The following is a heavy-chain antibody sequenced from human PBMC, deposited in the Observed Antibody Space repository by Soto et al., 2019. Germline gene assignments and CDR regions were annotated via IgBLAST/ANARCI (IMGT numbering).Heavy chain of an antibody. V-gene: IGHV4-30-4*01. D-gene: IGHD2-21*02. CDR3: ARDGGRAYCGGDCYPGFDY. J-gene: IGHJ4*02. CDR1: GGSISSGDYY. Sequence: QVQLQESGPGLVKPSQTLSLTCTVSGGSISSGDYYWSWIRQPPGKGLEWIGYIYYSGSTYYNPSLKSRVTISVDTYKNQFSLKLSSVTAADTAVYYCARDGGRAYCGGDCYPGFDYWGQGTLVTVSS. CDR2: IYYSGST.